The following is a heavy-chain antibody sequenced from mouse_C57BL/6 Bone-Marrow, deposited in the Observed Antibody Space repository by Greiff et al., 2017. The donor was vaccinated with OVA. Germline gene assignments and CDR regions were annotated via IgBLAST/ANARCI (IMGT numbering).Heavy chain of an antibody. V-gene: IGHV1-50*01. D-gene: IGHD2-4*01. Sequence: QVQLQQPGAELVKPGASVKLSCKASGYTFTSYWMQWVKQRPGQGLEWIGEIDPSDSYTNYNQKFKGKATLTVDTSSSTAYMQLSSLTSEDSAVYYCARGGDYEAWFAYWGKGTLVTVSA. CDR3: ARGGDYEAWFAY. J-gene: IGHJ3*01. CDR1: GYTFTSYW. CDR2: IDPSDSYT.